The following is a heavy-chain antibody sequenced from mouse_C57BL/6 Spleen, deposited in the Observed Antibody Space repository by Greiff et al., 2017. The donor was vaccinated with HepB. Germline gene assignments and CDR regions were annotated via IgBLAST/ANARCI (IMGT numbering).Heavy chain of an antibody. CDR1: GFTFSDYG. D-gene: IGHD2-4*01. J-gene: IGHJ3*01. Sequence: EVQGVESGGGLVKPGGSLKLPCAASGFTFSDYGMHWVRQAPEKGLEWVAYISSGSSTIYYADTVKGRFTISRDNAKNTLFLQMTSLRSEDTAMYYCARSYDYDGAWLAYWGQGTLVTVSA. CDR3: ARSYDYDGAWLAY. CDR2: ISSGSSTI. V-gene: IGHV5-17*01.